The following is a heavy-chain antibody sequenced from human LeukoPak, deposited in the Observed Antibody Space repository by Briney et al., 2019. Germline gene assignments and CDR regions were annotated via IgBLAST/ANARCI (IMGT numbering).Heavy chain of an antibody. CDR3: ARPVEMATIAPDY. V-gene: IGHV3-30-3*01. J-gene: IGHJ4*02. CDR2: ISYDGSNK. D-gene: IGHD5-24*01. CDR1: GFTFSSYA. Sequence: PGGSLRLPCAASGFTFSSYAMHWVRQAPGKGLEWVAVISYDGSNKYYADSVKGRVTISRDNSKNTLYLQMNSLRAEDTAVYYCARPVEMATIAPDYWGQGTLVTVSS.